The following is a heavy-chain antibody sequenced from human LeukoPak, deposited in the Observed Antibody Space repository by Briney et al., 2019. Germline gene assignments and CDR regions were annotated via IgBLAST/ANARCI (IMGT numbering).Heavy chain of an antibody. Sequence: GGSLRLSCAASGFIFSSYAISWVRQVPGKGLEWVSGISGGGGSTFYADSVKGRFTISRDNSKNTLYLQMNSLRAEDTAVYYCAKGFGGSGYYFDYWGQGTLVTVSS. CDR3: AKGFGGSGYYFDY. V-gene: IGHV3-23*01. CDR1: GFIFSSYA. CDR2: ISGGGGST. D-gene: IGHD3-10*01. J-gene: IGHJ4*02.